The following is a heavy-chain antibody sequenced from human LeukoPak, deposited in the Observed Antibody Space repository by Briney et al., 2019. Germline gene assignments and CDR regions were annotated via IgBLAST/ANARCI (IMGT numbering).Heavy chain of an antibody. V-gene: IGHV4-4*07. Sequence: PSETLSLTCTVSGGSISSYYWSWIRQPAGKGLEWIGRIYTSGSTNYNPSLKSRATMSVDTSKNQFTLKLSSVTAADTAVYYCARDIVTGYANWFDPWGQGTLVTVSS. CDR2: IYTSGST. CDR3: ARDIVTGYANWFDP. CDR1: GGSISSYY. J-gene: IGHJ5*02. D-gene: IGHD3-9*01.